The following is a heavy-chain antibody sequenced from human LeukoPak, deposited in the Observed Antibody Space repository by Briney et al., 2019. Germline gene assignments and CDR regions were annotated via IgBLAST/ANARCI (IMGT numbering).Heavy chain of an antibody. J-gene: IGHJ4*02. CDR2: IYYSGST. CDR3: ARLRYYYDSSGYYPFDY. Sequence: SETLSLTCTVSGGSISSSSYYWGWIRQPPGKGLEWIGSIYYSGSTYYNPSLKSRVTISVDTSKIQFSLKLSSVTAADTAVYYCARLRYYYDSSGYYPFDYWGQGTMVTVSS. D-gene: IGHD3-22*01. V-gene: IGHV4-39*01. CDR1: GGSISSSSYY.